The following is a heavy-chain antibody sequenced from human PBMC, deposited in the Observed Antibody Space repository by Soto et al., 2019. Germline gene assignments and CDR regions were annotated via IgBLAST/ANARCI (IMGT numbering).Heavy chain of an antibody. CDR2: ISAYNGNT. J-gene: IGHJ4*02. D-gene: IGHD2-15*01. CDR3: ARVRRYCSGGSCSFDY. CDR1: GYTFTSYG. Sequence: ASVKVSCKASGYTFTSYGISWVRQAPGQGLEWMGWISAYNGNTNYAQKLQGRVTMTTDTSTSTAYMELRSLRSDDTAVYYCARVRRYCSGGSCSFDYWGQGTLVTVS. V-gene: IGHV1-18*01.